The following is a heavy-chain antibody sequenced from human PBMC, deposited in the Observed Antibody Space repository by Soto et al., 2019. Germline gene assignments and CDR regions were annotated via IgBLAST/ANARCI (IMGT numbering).Heavy chain of an antibody. J-gene: IGHJ4*02. Sequence: GRSLRLSCAASGFTFSSYAMSWVRQAPGKGLEWVSAISGSGGSTYYADSVKGRFTSSRDNSKNTLYLQMNSLRAEDTAVYYCAKEEVLIVYATFDYWGQGTLVTVSS. CDR3: AKEEVLIVYATFDY. CDR1: GFTFSSYA. CDR2: ISGSGGST. D-gene: IGHD2-8*01. V-gene: IGHV3-23*01.